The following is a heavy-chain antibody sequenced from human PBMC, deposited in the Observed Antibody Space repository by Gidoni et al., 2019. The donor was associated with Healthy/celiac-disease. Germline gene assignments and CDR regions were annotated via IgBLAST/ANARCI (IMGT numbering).Heavy chain of an antibody. CDR2: IKQDGSEK. V-gene: IGHV3-7*01. CDR1: GFTFSSYW. D-gene: IGHD3-10*01. Sequence: EVQLVESGGGLVQPGGSLRLYWSASGFTFSSYWLSWVRQAPGKGLEWVANIKQDGSEKYYVDSVKGRFTISRDNAKNSLYLQMNSLRAEDTAVYYCARDRVGESNSDYWGQGTLVTVSS. CDR3: ARDRVGESNSDY. J-gene: IGHJ4*02.